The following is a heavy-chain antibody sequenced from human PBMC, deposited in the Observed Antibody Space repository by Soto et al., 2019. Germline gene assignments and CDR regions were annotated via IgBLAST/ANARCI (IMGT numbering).Heavy chain of an antibody. V-gene: IGHV2-5*02. J-gene: IGHJ4*02. D-gene: IGHD1-1*01. CDR3: AHRLSTTLDY. CDR2: IYWDDDK. Sequence: SGPTLVNPTQTLTLTCSFSGFSLSTAGVGVGWIRQPPGKALEWLALIYWDDDKLYNPSLQSRLTIIKDTSKNQVVLIMTNMDPVDTATYYCAHRLSTTLDYWGQGNLVTVSS. CDR1: GFSLSTAGVG.